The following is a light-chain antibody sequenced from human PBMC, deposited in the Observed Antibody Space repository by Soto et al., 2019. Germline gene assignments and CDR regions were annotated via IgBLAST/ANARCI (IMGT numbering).Light chain of an antibody. V-gene: IGKV1-5*03. Sequence: DIQMTQSPSTLSASVGDRVTITCRSSQSISGWLSWYQQKPGKAPKLLIYKASTLKSGVPSRFSGSGSGTEFNLTISSLQPDDCATYYGQHYNSYSEAFGQGTKVDIK. CDR2: KAS. J-gene: IGKJ1*01. CDR1: QSISGW. CDR3: QHYNSYSEA.